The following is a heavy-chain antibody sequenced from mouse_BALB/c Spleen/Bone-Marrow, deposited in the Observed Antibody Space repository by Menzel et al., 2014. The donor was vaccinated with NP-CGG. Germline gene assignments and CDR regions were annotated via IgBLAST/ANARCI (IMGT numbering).Heavy chain of an antibody. J-gene: IGHJ3*01. CDR3: ASGYYGGSFAY. Sequence: EVKLMESGPGLVKPSQSLSLTCSVAGYSITSGYYWNWIRQFPGNKLEWMGYISYDGSNNYNPSLKNRISFTRDTSKNQFFLKLNSVTTEDIATYSCASGYYGGSFAYWGQGTLVTVSA. CDR2: ISYDGSN. D-gene: IGHD1-2*01. CDR1: GYSITSGYY. V-gene: IGHV3-6*02.